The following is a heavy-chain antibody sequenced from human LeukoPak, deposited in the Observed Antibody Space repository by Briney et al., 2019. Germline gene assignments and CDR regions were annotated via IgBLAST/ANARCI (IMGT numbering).Heavy chain of an antibody. CDR2: INQDGSET. CDR3: ARDRHGTAEENYFDY. V-gene: IGHV3-7*01. CDR1: GFTFSSRW. J-gene: IGHJ4*02. D-gene: IGHD1-14*01. Sequence: QPGGSLRLSCAASGFTFSSRWMSWVRQAPGKGLEWVANINQDGSETYYVDSVRGRFTISRDNAKNSLFLQMNSLRAEDTAVYYCARDRHGTAEENYFDYWGQGTLVTVSS.